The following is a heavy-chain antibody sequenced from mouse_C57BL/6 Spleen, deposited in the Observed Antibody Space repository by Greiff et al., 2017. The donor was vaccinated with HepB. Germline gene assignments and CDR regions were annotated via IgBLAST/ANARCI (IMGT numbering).Heavy chain of an antibody. Sequence: QVQLQQSGPELVKPGASVKLSCKASGYTFTSYDINWVKQRPGQGLEWIGWIYPRDGSTKYNEKFKGKATLTVDTSSSTAYMELHSLTSEDSAVYFCARSSYDGYYTRGGGYFDVWGTGTTVTVSS. V-gene: IGHV1-85*01. CDR2: IYPRDGST. D-gene: IGHD2-3*01. J-gene: IGHJ1*03. CDR3: ARSSYDGYYTRGGGYFDV. CDR1: GYTFTSYD.